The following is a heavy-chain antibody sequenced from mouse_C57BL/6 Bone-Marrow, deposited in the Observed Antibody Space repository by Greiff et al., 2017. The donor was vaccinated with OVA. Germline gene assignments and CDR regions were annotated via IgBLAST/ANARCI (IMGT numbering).Heavy chain of an antibody. J-gene: IGHJ4*01. CDR3: ARHGFITSVVVPYYAMDY. D-gene: IGHD1-1*01. CDR1: GFSFSDYY. CDR2: ITNGGGSA. V-gene: IGHV5-12*01. Sequence: EVKLVESGGGLVQPGGSLKLSCAASGFSFSDYYMYWVRQTPEKRLEWVAYITNGGGSAYYPDTVKGRFTISRDNAKNTLYLQMSRLKSEDTAMYYCARHGFITSVVVPYYAMDYWGQGTSVTVSS.